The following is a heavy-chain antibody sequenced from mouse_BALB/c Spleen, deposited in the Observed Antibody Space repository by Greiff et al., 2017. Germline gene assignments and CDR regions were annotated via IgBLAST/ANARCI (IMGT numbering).Heavy chain of an antibody. D-gene: IGHD2-2*01. J-gene: IGHJ1*01. Sequence: EVKLVESGGDLVKPGGSLKLSCAASGFTFSSYGMSWVRQTPDKRLEWVATISSGGSYTYYPDSVKGRFTISGDNAKNTLYLQMSSLKSEDTAMYYCAREGYDGDWYFDVWGAGTTVTVSS. CDR2: ISSGGSYT. V-gene: IGHV5-6*01. CDR1: GFTFSSYG. CDR3: AREGYDGDWYFDV.